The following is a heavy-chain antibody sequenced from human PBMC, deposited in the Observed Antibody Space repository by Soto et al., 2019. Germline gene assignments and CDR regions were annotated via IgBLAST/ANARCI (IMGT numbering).Heavy chain of an antibody. D-gene: IGHD1-26*01. CDR3: ALALGPTTGLDY. V-gene: IGHV4-31*01. Sequence: QVQLQESGPGLVKPSQTLSLTCSVSGASTVSHYHWTWIRQPPGKGLEWMGYIFNSGTTFYNPSLTSLLSISMDTSGNHFSLELRSVTAADTAVYYWALALGPTTGLDYWGQGTLVTVSS. J-gene: IGHJ4*02. CDR1: GASTVSHYH. CDR2: IFNSGTT.